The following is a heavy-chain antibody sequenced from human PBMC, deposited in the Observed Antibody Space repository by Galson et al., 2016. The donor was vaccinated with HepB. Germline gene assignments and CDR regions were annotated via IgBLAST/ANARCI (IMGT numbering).Heavy chain of an antibody. J-gene: IGHJ4*02. CDR2: IYWDNDT. D-gene: IGHD2-15*01. CDR1: GFSLSTSGVG. V-gene: IGHV2-5*02. CDR3: AHRPEDRGGSPFDY. Sequence: PALVKPTQTLTLTCTFSGFSLSTSGVGVGWIRQPPGKALEWLALIYWDNDTRYRLSLRSRLTITKDTYTNRVILTMTNMDPVNTATFYCAHRPEDRGGSPFDYWGQGTLVTVSS.